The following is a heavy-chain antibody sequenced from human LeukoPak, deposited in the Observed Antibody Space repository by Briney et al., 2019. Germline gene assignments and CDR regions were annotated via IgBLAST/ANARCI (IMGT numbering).Heavy chain of an antibody. Sequence: PGGSLRLSCAASGFTFSSYAMSWVRQAPGKGLEWVSVMSSGGYSEYYSDSVRGRFTISRDNSKDTLYLQMNSLTAEDTAVYYCGKDKVGGGVYNDYWGQGILVTVSS. V-gene: IGHV3-23*01. J-gene: IGHJ4*02. D-gene: IGHD3-16*01. CDR3: GKDKVGGGVYNDY. CDR1: GFTFSSYA. CDR2: MSSGGYSE.